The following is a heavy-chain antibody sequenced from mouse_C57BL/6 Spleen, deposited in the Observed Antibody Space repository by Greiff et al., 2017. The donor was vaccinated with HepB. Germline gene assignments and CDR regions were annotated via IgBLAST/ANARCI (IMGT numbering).Heavy chain of an antibody. CDR2: IDPETGGT. J-gene: IGHJ3*01. V-gene: IGHV1-15*01. D-gene: IGHD2-1*01. CDR3: TREMDGNCWFAY. CDR1: GYTFTDYE. Sequence: VQLQQSGAELVRPGASVTLSCKASGYTFTDYEMHWVKQTPVHGLEWIGAIDPETGGTAYNQKFKGKAILTADKSSSTAYMELRSLTSEDSAVYYCTREMDGNCWFAYWGQGTLVTVSA.